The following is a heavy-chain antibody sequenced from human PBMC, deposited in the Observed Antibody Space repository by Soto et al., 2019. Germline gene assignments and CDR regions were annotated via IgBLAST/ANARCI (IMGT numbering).Heavy chain of an antibody. CDR3: ARTYYDFWSGQQYYFDY. D-gene: IGHD3-3*01. Sequence: SETLSLTCTVSGASIRSSTFYWGWIRQSPGKRLESIANIYYDGSTYYNQSLKSRVTISVDTSKNQFSLKLSSVTAADTAVYYCARTYYDFWSGQQYYFDYWGQGTLVTVSS. J-gene: IGHJ4*02. CDR2: IYYDGST. CDR1: GASIRSSTFY. V-gene: IGHV4-39*07.